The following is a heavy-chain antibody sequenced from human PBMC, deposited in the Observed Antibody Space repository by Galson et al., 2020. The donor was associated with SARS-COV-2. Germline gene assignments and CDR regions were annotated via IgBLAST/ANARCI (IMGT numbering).Heavy chain of an antibody. J-gene: IGHJ5*02. CDR2: ISGSGGST. Sequence: GGSLRLSCAASGFTFSSYAMSWVRQAPGKGLEWVSAISGSGGSTYYADSVKGRFTISRDNSKNTLYLQMNSLRAEDTAVYYCAKDRGWNYVGAWFDPWGQGTLVTVSS. D-gene: IGHD1-7*01. V-gene: IGHV3-23*01. CDR1: GFTFSSYA. CDR3: AKDRGWNYVGAWFDP.